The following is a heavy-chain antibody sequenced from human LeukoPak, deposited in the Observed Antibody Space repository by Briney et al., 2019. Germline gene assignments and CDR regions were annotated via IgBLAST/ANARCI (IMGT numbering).Heavy chain of an antibody. Sequence: SVKGSCKASGGSFSTYAITWVRQAPGQGLEWMGGIIPIFGTANYAQKFQDRVTITTDASTSTVFMELTSPRSEDTAVYYCARTPQHSYYYNMDVWGKGTTVTVAS. CDR3: ARTPQHSYYYNMDV. V-gene: IGHV1-69*05. D-gene: IGHD5-18*01. J-gene: IGHJ6*03. CDR2: IIPIFGTA. CDR1: GGSFSTYA.